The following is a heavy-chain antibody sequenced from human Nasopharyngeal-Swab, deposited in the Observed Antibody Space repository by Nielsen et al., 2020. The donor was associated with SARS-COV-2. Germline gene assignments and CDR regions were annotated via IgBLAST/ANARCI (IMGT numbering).Heavy chain of an antibody. CDR3: ARDSAAAGTVFDY. CDR2: ISYDGSNK. V-gene: IGHV3-30-3*01. D-gene: IGHD6-13*01. Sequence: GGSLRLSCAASGFTFSNYAMYWVRQAPGKGLEWVTVISYDGSNKDYADSVKGRFTISRDNSKNTLYLQMNSLRGEDTAVYYCARDSAAAGTVFDYWGQGTLVTVSS. J-gene: IGHJ4*02. CDR1: GFTFSNYA.